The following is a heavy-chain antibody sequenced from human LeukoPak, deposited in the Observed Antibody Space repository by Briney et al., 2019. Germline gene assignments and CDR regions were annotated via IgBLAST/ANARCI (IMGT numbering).Heavy chain of an antibody. D-gene: IGHD2-21*01. J-gene: IGHJ4*02. Sequence: ASVKVSCKASGYTFTGYYMHWVRQAPGQGLEWMGWINPNSGGTNYAQKFQGRVTMTRDTSISTAYMGLSRLRSDDTAVYYCAREISGANNCGGDCYALVYWGQGTLVTVSS. CDR1: GYTFTGYY. CDR3: AREISGANNCGGDCYALVY. CDR2: INPNSGGT. V-gene: IGHV1-2*02.